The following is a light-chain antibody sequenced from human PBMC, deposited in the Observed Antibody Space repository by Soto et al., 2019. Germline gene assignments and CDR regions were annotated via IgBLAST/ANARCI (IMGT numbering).Light chain of an antibody. CDR2: HTS. CDR3: QQYDTFQYT. J-gene: IGKJ2*01. V-gene: IGKV3-20*01. Sequence: EIVLTQSPGTLSLSPGERATLPCRASQSITSSYLAWYQEKPRQAPRLLIYHTSTRATGIPDRFSGSGSGTDFTLIINRLEPEDFAVYYCQQYDTFQYTFGQGTKVDIK. CDR1: QSITSSY.